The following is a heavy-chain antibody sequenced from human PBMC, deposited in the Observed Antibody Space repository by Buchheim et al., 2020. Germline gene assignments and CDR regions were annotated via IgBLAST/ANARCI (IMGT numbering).Heavy chain of an antibody. V-gene: IGHV3-30-3*01. CDR2: ISYDGSNK. CDR3: ARPSMVRGIWYHFDY. J-gene: IGHJ4*02. Sequence: QVQLVESGGGVVQPGRSLRLSCAASGFTFSSYAMHWVRQAPGKGLEWVAVISYDGSNKYYADSVKGRFTISRDNSKNTLYLQMNSLRAEDTAVYYCARPSMVRGIWYHFDYWGQGTL. D-gene: IGHD3-10*01. CDR1: GFTFSSYA.